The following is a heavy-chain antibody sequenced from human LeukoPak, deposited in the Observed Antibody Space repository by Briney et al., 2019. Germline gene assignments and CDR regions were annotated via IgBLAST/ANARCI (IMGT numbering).Heavy chain of an antibody. V-gene: IGHV1-18*01. CDR1: GYTFTSYG. Sequence: ASVKVSCKASGYTFTSYGISWVRQAPGQGLEWMGWISAYNGNTNYAQKLQGRVTMTTDTSTSTAYMELRSLRSDDTAVYYCARDLRVYSSSWYSGDYWGQGTLVTVSS. CDR3: ARDLRVYSSSWYSGDY. J-gene: IGHJ4*02. D-gene: IGHD6-13*01. CDR2: ISAYNGNT.